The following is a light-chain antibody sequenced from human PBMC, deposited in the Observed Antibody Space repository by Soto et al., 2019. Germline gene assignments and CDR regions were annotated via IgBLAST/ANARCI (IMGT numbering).Light chain of an antibody. CDR1: QSVSSN. CDR2: GAS. Sequence: EIVMTQSPATLSVSPGERATLSCRASQSVSSNLAWYQQKPGQAPRLLIYGASTRATGIPARFSGSGSGTEFTLTISSLQSEDFAVYYCQQYNNWPLPFGQRTKVEIK. V-gene: IGKV3-15*01. CDR3: QQYNNWPLP. J-gene: IGKJ1*01.